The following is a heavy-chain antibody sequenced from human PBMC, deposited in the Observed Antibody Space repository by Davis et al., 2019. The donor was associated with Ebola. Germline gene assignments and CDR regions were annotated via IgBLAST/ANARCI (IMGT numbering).Heavy chain of an antibody. CDR3: AKDAPGIAAAGTADAFDI. D-gene: IGHD6-13*01. J-gene: IGHJ3*02. Sequence: PGGSLRLSCAASGFTFSSYAMHWVRQAPGKGLEWVAVISYDGSNKYYADSVKGRFTISRDNSKNTLYLQMNSLRAEDTAVYYCAKDAPGIAAAGTADAFDIWGQGTMVTVSS. CDR1: GFTFSSYA. V-gene: IGHV3-30-3*01. CDR2: ISYDGSNK.